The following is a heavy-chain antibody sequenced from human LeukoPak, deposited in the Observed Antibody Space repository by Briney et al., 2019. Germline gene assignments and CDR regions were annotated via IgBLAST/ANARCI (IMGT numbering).Heavy chain of an antibody. D-gene: IGHD3-22*01. CDR2: ISSNGGSI. CDR3: VRELYYDSSGYYSG. Sequence: GGSLRLSCSASGFTFSSYAMHWVRQAPGKGLEYVSAISSNGGSIYYADSVKGRFTISRDNSKNTLYLQMSSLRAEDTAVYYCVRELYYDSSGYYSGWGQGTLVTVSS. CDR1: GFTFSSYA. J-gene: IGHJ4*02. V-gene: IGHV3-64D*06.